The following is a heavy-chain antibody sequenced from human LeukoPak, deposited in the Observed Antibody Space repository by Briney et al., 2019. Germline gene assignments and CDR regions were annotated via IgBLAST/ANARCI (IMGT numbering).Heavy chain of an antibody. Sequence: QAGGSLRLSCAASGFTFSSYAMSWVRQAPGKGLEWVSAISGSGGSTYYADSVKGRFTISRDNSKNTLYLQMNSLRAEDTAVYYCAKPDLSAPYYYMDVWGKGTTVTVSS. CDR2: ISGSGGST. CDR3: AKPDLSAPYYYMDV. CDR1: GFTFSSYA. J-gene: IGHJ6*03. V-gene: IGHV3-23*01.